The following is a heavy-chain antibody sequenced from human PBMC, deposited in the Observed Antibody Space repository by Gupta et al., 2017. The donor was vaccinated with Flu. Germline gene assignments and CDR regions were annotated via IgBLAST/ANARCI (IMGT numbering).Heavy chain of an antibody. J-gene: IGHJ4*02. CDR3: ARHDHPQGIAAAAPNFDY. V-gene: IGHV4-59*08. CDR1: GGSMSRYY. D-gene: IGHD6-13*01. Sequence: QVQLQESGPGLVMPSGTLSLTWTVSGGSMSRYYWSWIRQPPGKGLVWIGYIYYSGSTNYNPSLKSRVTISVDTSKNQFSLKLSSVTAADTAVYYCARHDHPQGIAAAAPNFDYWGQGTLVTVSS. CDR2: IYYSGST.